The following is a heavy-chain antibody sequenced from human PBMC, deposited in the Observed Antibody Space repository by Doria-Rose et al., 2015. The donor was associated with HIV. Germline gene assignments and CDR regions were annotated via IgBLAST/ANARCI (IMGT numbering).Heavy chain of an antibody. Sequence: QITLKESGPVLVKPTETLTLTCTVSGVSLSSPGMGVSWIRQPPGKALEWLANIFSDDASSYKTSLKSRLTISRGTSKSQVVLTMTDMDPVDTATYYCARIKSSRWYHKYYLDFWGQGTLVIVSA. CDR1: GVSLSSPGMG. D-gene: IGHD6-13*01. CDR3: ARIKSSRWYHKYYLDF. V-gene: IGHV2-26*01. CDR2: IFSDDAS. J-gene: IGHJ4*02.